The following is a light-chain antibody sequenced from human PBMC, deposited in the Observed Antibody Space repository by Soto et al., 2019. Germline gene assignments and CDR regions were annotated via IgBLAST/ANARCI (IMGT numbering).Light chain of an antibody. CDR3: CSSAGGFTGV. Sequence: QSALTQPRSVSESPGQSVTISCTGTSSDVVSWYQQHPGKAPKLIIYYVSQRPSGVPDRFSGSKSGNTASLTISGLQAEDEADYYCCSSAGGFTGVFGGGTKLTVL. CDR1: SSDVV. CDR2: YVS. V-gene: IGLV2-11*01. J-gene: IGLJ3*02.